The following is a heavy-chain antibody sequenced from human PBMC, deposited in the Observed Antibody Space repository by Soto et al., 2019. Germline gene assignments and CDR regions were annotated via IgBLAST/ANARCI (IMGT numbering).Heavy chain of an antibody. CDR1: GFTFSSYA. J-gene: IGHJ4*02. D-gene: IGHD3-22*01. CDR3: AKDGNWNYYDSSGPPVPDY. V-gene: IGHV3-23*01. CDR2: ISGSGGST. Sequence: GGSLRLSCAASGFTFSSYAVSWVRQAPGKGLEWVLAISGSGGSTYYADSVKGRFTISRDNSKNTLYLQMNSLRAEDTAVYYCAKDGNWNYYDSSGPPVPDYWGQGTLVTVYS.